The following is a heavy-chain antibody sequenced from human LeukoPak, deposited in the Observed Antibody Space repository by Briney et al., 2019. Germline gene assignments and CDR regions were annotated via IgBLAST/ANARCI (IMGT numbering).Heavy chain of an antibody. J-gene: IGHJ4*02. CDR1: GGSISSYY. CDR3: ARQAAGAVADHIDY. D-gene: IGHD6-19*01. CDR2: IYYSGST. Sequence: SETLSLTCTVSGGSISSYYWSWIRQPPGKGLEWIGYIYYSGSTNYNPSLKSRVTISVDTSKNQFSLKLSSVTAADTAVYYCARQAAGAVADHIDYWGQGTLVTVSS. V-gene: IGHV4-59*08.